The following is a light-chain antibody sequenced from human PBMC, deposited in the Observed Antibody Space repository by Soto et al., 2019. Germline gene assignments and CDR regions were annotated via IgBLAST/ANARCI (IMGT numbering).Light chain of an antibody. CDR1: ESISRH. V-gene: IGKV1-39*01. Sequence: DIQMTQSPSSLSASVGDRVTITCRASESISRHLNWYQQKPGNAPKLLIYAASSLQNGVPSRFSGSGSGTDFTLTISNLQPGDFATYYCQERYSTLSLTFGQGTRLE. CDR2: AAS. CDR3: QERYSTLSLT. J-gene: IGKJ5*01.